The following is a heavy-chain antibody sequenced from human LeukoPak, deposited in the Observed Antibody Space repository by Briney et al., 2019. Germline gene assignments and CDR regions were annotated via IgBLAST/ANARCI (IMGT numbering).Heavy chain of an antibody. J-gene: IGHJ4*02. D-gene: IGHD5-24*01. Sequence: GGSLRLSCAASGFTFSSYWMSWVRQAPGKGLEWVANIKEDGSEKYYVDSVKGRFTISRDNSKNTLYLQMNSLRAEDTAVYYCARGSLWLQLDYWGQGTLVTVSS. CDR2: IKEDGSEK. CDR3: ARGSLWLQLDY. CDR1: GFTFSSYW. V-gene: IGHV3-7*01.